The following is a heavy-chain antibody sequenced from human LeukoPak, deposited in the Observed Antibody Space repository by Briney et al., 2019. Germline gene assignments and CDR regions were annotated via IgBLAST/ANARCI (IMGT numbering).Heavy chain of an antibody. Sequence: GGSLRLSCAASGFTFTSYAMSWVRQAPKKGLEWVSVISASGGSTNYADSVKGRFTISRDNSKNTLYLQMNSLRAEDSAVYYCAKGESDWGQGTLVTVSS. J-gene: IGHJ4*02. CDR3: AKGESD. CDR1: GFTFTSYA. CDR2: ISASGGST. V-gene: IGHV3-23*01.